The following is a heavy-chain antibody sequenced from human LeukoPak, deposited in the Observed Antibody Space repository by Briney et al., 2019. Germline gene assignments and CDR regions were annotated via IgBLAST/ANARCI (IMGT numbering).Heavy chain of an antibody. Sequence: GGSLRLSCAASGFTVSTNYMNWVRQAPGKGLEWVSSISPSSGYIYYADSVKGRFTISRDNTKNSLYLQMNSLRAEDTAVYYCARAYYQAFDIWGQGTMVTVSS. D-gene: IGHD2-2*01. J-gene: IGHJ3*02. CDR3: ARAYYQAFDI. CDR1: GFTVSTNY. V-gene: IGHV3-21*01. CDR2: ISPSSGYI.